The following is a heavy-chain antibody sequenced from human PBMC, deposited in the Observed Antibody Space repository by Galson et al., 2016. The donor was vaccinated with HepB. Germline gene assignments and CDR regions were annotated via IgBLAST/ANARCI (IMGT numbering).Heavy chain of an antibody. Sequence: SLRLSCAASGFTFSVAWLSWVRQAPGKGLEWVGRIRDKTDGGPVDYAAPVKGRFTISRDDSKNTLYLDMNSLQTEDTAVSYCTTVTHFTLGGQGILVTVSS. CDR2: IRDKTDGGPV. V-gene: IGHV3-15*01. CDR1: GFTFSVAW. CDR3: TTVTHFTL. J-gene: IGHJ4*02.